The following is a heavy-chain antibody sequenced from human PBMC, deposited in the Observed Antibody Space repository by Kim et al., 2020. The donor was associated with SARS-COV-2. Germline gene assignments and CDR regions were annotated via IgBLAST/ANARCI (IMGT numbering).Heavy chain of an antibody. V-gene: IGHV3-23*01. CDR3: AKEGVLRIPEY. Sequence: GGSLRLSCAASGFTFSTYAMSWVRQAPGKGLEWVSAISGSGGTTYYADSVKGRFTISRDNSKNTLYLQMNSLRAEDTALYYCAKEGVLRIPEYWGQGTLVTVSS. CDR1: GFTFSTYA. J-gene: IGHJ4*02. D-gene: IGHD3-3*01. CDR2: ISGSGGTT.